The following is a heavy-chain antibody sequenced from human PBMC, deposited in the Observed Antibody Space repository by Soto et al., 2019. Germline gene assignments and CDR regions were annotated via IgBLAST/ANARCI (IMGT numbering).Heavy chain of an antibody. CDR3: ARDSVALSSYYYGRTV. J-gene: IGHJ6*02. D-gene: IGHD2-21*01. CDR1: GFSLSTSGVG. CDR2: IYWDDDK. Sequence: SGPTLVNPTQTLTLTCTFSGFSLSTSGVGVGWIRQPPGKALEWLALIYWDDDKRYSTSLKTRLTISKDTSKNHVVLTMTNMDPVDKPTYSCARDSVALSSYYYGRTVWGQGPRVTVSS. V-gene: IGHV2-5*02.